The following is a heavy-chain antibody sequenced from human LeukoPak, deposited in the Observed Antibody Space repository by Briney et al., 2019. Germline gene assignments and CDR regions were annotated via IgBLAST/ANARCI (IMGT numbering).Heavy chain of an antibody. CDR3: ARGSPVTNPPAILDY. CDR1: GYAFTSYH. J-gene: IGHJ4*02. D-gene: IGHD4-17*01. V-gene: IGHV1-46*01. Sequence: ASVKVSCKASGYAFTSYHMHWVRQAPGQGLEWMGIINPSGGSTSYAQKFQGRVTMTRDTSTSTVYMELSSLRSEDTAVYYCARGSPVTNPPAILDYWGQGTLVTVSS. CDR2: INPSGGST.